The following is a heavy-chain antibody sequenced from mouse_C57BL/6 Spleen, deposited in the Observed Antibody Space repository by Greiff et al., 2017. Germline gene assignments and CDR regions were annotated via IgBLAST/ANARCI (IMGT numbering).Heavy chain of an antibody. CDR1: GFTFSDYG. Sequence: EVQRVESGGGLVKPGGSLKLSCAASGFTFSDYGMHWVRQAPEKGLEWVAYISSGSSTIYYADTVKGRFTISRDNAKNTLFLQMTSLRSEDTAMYYCARYYYGNRYAMDYWGQGTSVTVSS. CDR2: ISSGSSTI. CDR3: ARYYYGNRYAMDY. D-gene: IGHD2-1*01. V-gene: IGHV5-17*01. J-gene: IGHJ4*01.